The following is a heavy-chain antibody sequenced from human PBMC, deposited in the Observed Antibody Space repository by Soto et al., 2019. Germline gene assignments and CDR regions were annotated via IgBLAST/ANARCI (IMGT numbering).Heavy chain of an antibody. CDR3: AHKLRYLDTLDG. Sequence: ATETLPLSCIGSCLSLSTEEQAVGWHLQTPGQALEWLALIYWNDDKLYSPSLKTRLTVTKDTSKNQVVLTMTNVDPVDTATYYCAHKLRYLDTLDGWGRGNTVTLS. V-gene: IGHV2-5*01. CDR1: CLSLSTEEQA. D-gene: IGHD3-9*01. CDR2: IYWNDDK. J-gene: IGHJ6*01.